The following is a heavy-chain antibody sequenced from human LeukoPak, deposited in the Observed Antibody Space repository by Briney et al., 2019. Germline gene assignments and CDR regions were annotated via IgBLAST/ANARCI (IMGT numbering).Heavy chain of an antibody. CDR2: IYYSGST. Sequence: SGTLSLTFPVSGGSISSYYWSWIRQPPGKGLEGSGYIYYSGSTYYNPSLRSRVTIHVDTSKNQFPLKPNSVTAADTSVYYCARLHYGGNYGYYYYYMDVWGKGTTVTISS. CDR1: GGSISSYY. J-gene: IGHJ6*03. V-gene: IGHV4-59*12. CDR3: ARLHYGGNYGYYYYYMDV. D-gene: IGHD4-23*01.